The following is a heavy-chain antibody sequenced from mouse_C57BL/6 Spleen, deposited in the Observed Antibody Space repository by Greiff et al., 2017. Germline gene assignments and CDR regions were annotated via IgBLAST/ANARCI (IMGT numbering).Heavy chain of an antibody. D-gene: IGHD2-5*01. CDR3: ARRSNYEGFAY. V-gene: IGHV5-6*02. CDR2: ISSGGSYT. CDR1: GFTFSSYG. J-gene: IGHJ3*01. Sequence: VESGGDLVKPGGSLKLSCAASGFTFSSYGMSWVRPTPDKRLEWVATISSGGSYTYYPDSVKGRFTISRDNAKNTLYLQMSSLKSEDTAMYYCARRSNYEGFAYWGQGTLVTVSA.